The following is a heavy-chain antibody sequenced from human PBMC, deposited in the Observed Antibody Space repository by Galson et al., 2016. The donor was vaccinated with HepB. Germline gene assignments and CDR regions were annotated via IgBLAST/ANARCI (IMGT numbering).Heavy chain of an antibody. D-gene: IGHD3-3*01. J-gene: IGHJ4*02. V-gene: IGHV3-11*01. CDR2: ISSSGSTI. CDR3: ARDNGDFWSGYTDGLFDY. Sequence: SLRLSCAASGFTFSDYYMSWIRQAPGKGLEWVSYISSSGSTIYYADSVKGRFTISRDNAKNSLSLQMNSLRAEDTAVYYCARDNGDFWSGYTDGLFDYGGQGTRVTVSS. CDR1: GFTFSDYY.